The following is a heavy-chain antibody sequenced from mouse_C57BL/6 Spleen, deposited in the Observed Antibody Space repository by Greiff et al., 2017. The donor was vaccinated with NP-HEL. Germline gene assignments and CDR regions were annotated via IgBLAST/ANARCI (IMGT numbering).Heavy chain of an antibody. D-gene: IGHD1-1*01. V-gene: IGHV5-6*01. CDR1: GFTFSSYG. CDR2: ISSGGSYT. CDR3: ARQTTVVATGGWYFDV. Sequence: EVQVVESGGDLVKPGGSLKLSCAASGFTFSSYGMSWVRQTPDKRLEWVATISSGGSYTYYPDSVKGRFTISRDNAKNTLYLQMSSLKSEDTAMYYCARQTTVVATGGWYFDVWGTGTTVTVSS. J-gene: IGHJ1*03.